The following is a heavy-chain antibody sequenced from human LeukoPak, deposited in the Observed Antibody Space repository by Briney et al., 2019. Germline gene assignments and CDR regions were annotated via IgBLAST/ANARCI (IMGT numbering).Heavy chain of an antibody. Sequence: PSETLSLTCVVYGGSFTGYYWSWIRHPPGKGLEWIGEINHSGRHNYNPSLKGRVTISVDRSKNQFSLNLTSVTAADTAVYYCANLAGTVQHSWGQGTLVTVSS. CDR1: GGSFTGYY. J-gene: IGHJ4*02. CDR3: ANLAGTVQHS. D-gene: IGHD6-13*01. CDR2: INHSGRH. V-gene: IGHV4-34*01.